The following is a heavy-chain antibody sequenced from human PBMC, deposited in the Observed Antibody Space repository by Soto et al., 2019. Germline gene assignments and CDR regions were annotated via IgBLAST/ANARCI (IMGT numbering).Heavy chain of an antibody. J-gene: IGHJ4*02. CDR2: ISGSGGSR. V-gene: IGHV3-23*01. CDR1: GFTFSNYA. Sequence: GGSLRLSCAASGFTFSNYAMSWVRQAPGKGLEWVSGISGSGGSRYYADSVKGRFPISRDNSKNTVYVQLNSLRAEDTAIYYCAKGRGYSYGDSFDYWGQGTLVTVSS. CDR3: AKGRGYSYGDSFDY. D-gene: IGHD5-18*01.